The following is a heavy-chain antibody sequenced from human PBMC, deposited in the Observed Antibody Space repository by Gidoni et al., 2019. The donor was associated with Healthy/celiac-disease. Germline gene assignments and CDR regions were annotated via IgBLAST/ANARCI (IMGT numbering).Heavy chain of an antibody. CDR3: ARSVYYYDSSGYADY. V-gene: IGHV1-46*01. D-gene: IGHD3-22*01. CDR2: INPSGGST. Sequence: QVQLVQSGAEVKKPGASVKVSCKASGYTFTSYYMHWVRQAPGQGLEWMGIINPSGGSTSYAQKFQGRVTMTRDTSTSTVYMELSSLRSEDTAVYYCARSVYYYDSSGYADYWGQGTLVTVSS. J-gene: IGHJ4*02. CDR1: GYTFTSYY.